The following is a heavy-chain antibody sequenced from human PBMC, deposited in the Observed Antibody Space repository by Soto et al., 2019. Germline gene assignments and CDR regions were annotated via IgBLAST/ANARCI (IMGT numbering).Heavy chain of an antibody. J-gene: IGHJ3*02. CDR2: TGNKANSYTT. Sequence: EVQLVESGGGLVQPGGSLSLSCAASGFTFSDHYMDWVRQAPGKGLEWVGRTGNKANSYTTEYAASVKGRFTISRDDSKNSLYLQMNGLKPEDTAVYYCVSHVVVTLINAFDIWGQWTMVTVSS. CDR3: VSHVVVTLINAFDI. CDR1: GFTFSDHY. D-gene: IGHD2-21*02. V-gene: IGHV3-72*01.